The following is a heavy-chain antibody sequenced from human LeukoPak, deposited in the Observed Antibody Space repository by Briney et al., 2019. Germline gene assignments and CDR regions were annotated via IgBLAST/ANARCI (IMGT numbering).Heavy chain of an antibody. J-gene: IGHJ4*02. Sequence: GSLRLSCAASGSTFRNYAMYWVRQAPGKGLEWVAFTNYDGSDRCYADSVKGRFTVSRDNPKNTLYLQMNSLRTEDTAVYYCAKDLPDRYSLEYWGQGTMVTVPS. D-gene: IGHD2-15*01. CDR1: GSTFRNYA. CDR3: AKDLPDRYSLEY. V-gene: IGHV3-30*02. CDR2: TNYDGSDR.